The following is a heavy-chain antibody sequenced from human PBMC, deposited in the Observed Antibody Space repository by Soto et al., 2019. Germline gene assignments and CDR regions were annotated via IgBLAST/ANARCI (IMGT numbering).Heavy chain of an antibody. CDR3: VRGYSSPGY. V-gene: IGHV3-64D*08. J-gene: IGHJ4*02. D-gene: IGHD6-19*01. Sequence: GGSLRLSCSASGFTFSNYAMHWVRQAPGKGLEYVSAITINGGTTYYADSVKGRFTISRDNSRNTLYLQMTSLRAEDTAVYYCVRGYSSPGYWGQGTLVTVSS. CDR1: GFTFSNYA. CDR2: ITINGGTT.